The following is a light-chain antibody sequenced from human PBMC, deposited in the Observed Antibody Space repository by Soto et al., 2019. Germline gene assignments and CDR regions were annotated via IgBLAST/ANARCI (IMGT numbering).Light chain of an antibody. V-gene: IGKV3-20*01. CDR3: QQYGGSPRT. CDR1: QSVGSNY. Sequence: ETVFTQSPGTLSLSPGERATLSCSASQSVGSNYLAWYQQKPGQAPRLLIYGASSRATGIPDRFSGSGSGTEFTLTISRLEPEDFAVYYCQQYGGSPRTFGQGTKVDIK. J-gene: IGKJ1*01. CDR2: GAS.